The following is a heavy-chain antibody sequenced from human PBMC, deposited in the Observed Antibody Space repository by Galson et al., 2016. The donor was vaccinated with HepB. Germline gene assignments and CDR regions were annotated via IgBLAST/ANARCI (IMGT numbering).Heavy chain of an antibody. CDR3: ARVGYYYGSGSYYILGAFDY. V-gene: IGHV4-4*02. J-gene: IGHJ4*02. CDR1: GGSFSRSNW. CDR2: IYHSGST. D-gene: IGHD3-10*01. Sequence: SETLSLTCAVSGGSFSRSNWWSWVRQPPGKGLEWIGEIYHSGSTNYNPSLKSRVTISVDKSKNQFSLKLSSVTAADPAVYFCARVGYYYGSGSYYILGAFDYWGQGTLVTVSS.